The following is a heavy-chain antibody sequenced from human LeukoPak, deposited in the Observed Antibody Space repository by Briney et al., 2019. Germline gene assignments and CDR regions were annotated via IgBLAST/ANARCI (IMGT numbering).Heavy chain of an antibody. CDR3: ARHGYYDFWSGYERYCYYGMDV. CDR1: GYSFTSYW. Sequence: GESLKISCKGSGYSFTSYWIGWVRQMPGKGLEWMGIIYPSDSDTRYSPSFQGQVTISADKSISTAYLQWSSLKASDTAMYYCARHGYYDFWSGYERYCYYGMDVWGQGTTVTVSS. CDR2: IYPSDSDT. J-gene: IGHJ6*02. D-gene: IGHD3-3*01. V-gene: IGHV5-51*01.